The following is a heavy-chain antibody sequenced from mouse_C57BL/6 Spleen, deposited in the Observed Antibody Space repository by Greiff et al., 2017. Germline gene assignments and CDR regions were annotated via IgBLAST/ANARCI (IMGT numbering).Heavy chain of an antibody. CDR2: IDPENGDT. CDR1: GFNIKDDY. CDR3: TTRKVYDGYSWFAY. V-gene: IGHV14-4*01. Sequence: EVQLQQSGAELVRPGASVKLSCTASGFNIKDDYMHWVKQRPEQGLEWIGWIDPENGDTEYASKFQGKATITADTSSNTAYLQLSSLTSEDTAVYCCTTRKVYDGYSWFAYWGQGTLVTVSA. D-gene: IGHD2-3*01. J-gene: IGHJ3*01.